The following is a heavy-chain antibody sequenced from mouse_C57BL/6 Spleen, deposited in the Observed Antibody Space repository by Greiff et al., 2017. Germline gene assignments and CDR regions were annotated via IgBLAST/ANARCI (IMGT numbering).Heavy chain of an antibody. V-gene: IGHV1-4*01. Sequence: VKLMESGAELARPGASVKMSCKASGYTFTSYTMHWVKQRPGQGLEWIGYINPSSGYTKYNQKFKDKATLTADKSSSTAYMQLSSLTSEDSAVYYCARIAGAMDYWGQGTSVTVSS. CDR3: ARIAGAMDY. CDR2: INPSSGYT. J-gene: IGHJ4*01. CDR1: GYTFTSYT. D-gene: IGHD1-1*01.